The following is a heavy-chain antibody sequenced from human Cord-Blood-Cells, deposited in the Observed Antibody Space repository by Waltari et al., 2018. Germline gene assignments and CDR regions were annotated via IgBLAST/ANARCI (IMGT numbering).Heavy chain of an antibody. CDR1: GGSFSGYY. CDR2: INHSGST. D-gene: IGHD7-27*01. V-gene: IGHV4-34*01. J-gene: IGHJ4*02. CDR3: ARGRSQSNWGPGPYFDY. Sequence: QVQLQQWGAGLLKPSETLSLTCAVYGGSFSGYYWSWIRQPPGKGLEWIGEINHSGSTNYNPSLKSRVTISVDTSKNQFSLKLSSVTAADTAVYYCARGRSQSNWGPGPYFDYWGQGTLVTVSS.